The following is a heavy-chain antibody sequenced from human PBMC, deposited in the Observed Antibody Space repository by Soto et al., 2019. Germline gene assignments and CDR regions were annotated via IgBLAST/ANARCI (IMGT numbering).Heavy chain of an antibody. CDR3: ARVDGPSYDYGVSIRFDP. D-gene: IGHD4-17*01. CDR1: GGSISGSSYY. CDR2: IYYSGST. Sequence: SETLSLTCTVSGGSISGSSYYWGWIRQPPGKGLEWIGSIYYSGSTYYNPSLKSRVTISVDTSKNQFSLKLSSVTAADTAVYYCARVDGPSYDYGVSIRFDPWGQGTLLTVSS. J-gene: IGHJ5*02. V-gene: IGHV4-39*01.